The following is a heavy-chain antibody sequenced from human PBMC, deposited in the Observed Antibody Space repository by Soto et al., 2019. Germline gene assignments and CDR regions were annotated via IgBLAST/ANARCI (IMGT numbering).Heavy chain of an antibody. J-gene: IGHJ4*02. CDR2: SRDKTNGYTK. D-gene: IGHD3-16*01. CDR1: GFTFSDRY. V-gene: IGHV3-72*01. Sequence: GSLRLSCAASGFTFSDRYMDWVRQAPGKGLEWVGRSRDKTNGYTKEYAASVKGRFTISRDDSKNSLYLQMNNLKIEDTAVYFCVKDLTASTYTLSWYNGFDFWGQGTLVTVSS. CDR3: VKDLTASTYTLSWYNGFDF.